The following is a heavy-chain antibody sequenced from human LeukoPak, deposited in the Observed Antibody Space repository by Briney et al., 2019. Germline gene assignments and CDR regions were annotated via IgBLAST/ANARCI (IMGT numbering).Heavy chain of an antibody. V-gene: IGHV3-23*01. CDR3: AKADIVLMVYANFDY. J-gene: IGHJ4*02. Sequence: GGSLRLSCAASGFTVSSNYMSWVRQAPGKGLEWVSAISGSGGSSYYADSVKGRFTISRDNSKNTLYPQMNSLRAEDTALYYCAKADIVLMVYANFDYWGQGALVTVSS. CDR2: ISGSGGSS. D-gene: IGHD2-8*01. CDR1: GFTVSSNY.